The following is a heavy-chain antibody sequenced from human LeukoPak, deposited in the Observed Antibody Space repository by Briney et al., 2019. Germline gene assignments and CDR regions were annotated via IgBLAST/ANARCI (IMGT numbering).Heavy chain of an antibody. Sequence: SETLSLTCTVSGGSISSYYWSWIWQPPGKGLEWIGYIYYSGSTNYNPSLKSRVTISVDTSKNQFSLKLSSVTAADTAVYYCARDTHSHYYDSSGYYYYYYGMDVWGQGTTVTVSS. CDR2: IYYSGST. V-gene: IGHV4-59*01. D-gene: IGHD3-22*01. J-gene: IGHJ6*02. CDR3: ARDTHSHYYDSSGYYYYYYGMDV. CDR1: GGSISSYY.